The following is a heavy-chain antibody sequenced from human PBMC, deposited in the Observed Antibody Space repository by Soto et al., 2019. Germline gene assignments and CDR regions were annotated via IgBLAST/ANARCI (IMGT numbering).Heavy chain of an antibody. CDR2: INRDGSST. CDR3: ARGREAAMIDY. V-gene: IGHV3-74*01. J-gene: IGHJ4*02. D-gene: IGHD2-2*01. CDR1: GFTLSGYW. Sequence: VQLVESGGGLVQPGGSLRLSCAASGFTLSGYWMHWVRQVPGKGLVWVSRINRDGSSTSYADSVKGRFTISRDNAKNTVYLQMNSQRVEDTAVYYCARGREAAMIDYWGQGTLVTVSS.